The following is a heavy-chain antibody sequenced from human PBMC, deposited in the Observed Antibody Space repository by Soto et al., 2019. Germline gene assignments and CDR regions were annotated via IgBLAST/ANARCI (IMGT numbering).Heavy chain of an antibody. CDR1: GFTFSTYH. D-gene: IGHD2-8*02. Sequence: EVQLVESGGGLVMPGGSLRLSCAASGFTFSTYHMNWVRQAPGKGLEWVSSINPSSSHIYYADSVWGRFTISRDNSKNAMELQMNSLRTEDAAVYYCARGYCGVGGCYLRRDAIDVWWQGTMVTVSS. J-gene: IGHJ3*01. CDR3: ARGYCGVGGCYLRRDAIDV. CDR2: INPSSSHI. V-gene: IGHV3-21*01.